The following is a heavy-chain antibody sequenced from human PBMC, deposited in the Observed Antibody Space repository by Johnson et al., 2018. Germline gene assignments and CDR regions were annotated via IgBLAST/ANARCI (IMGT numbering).Heavy chain of an antibody. D-gene: IGHD6-19*01. CDR2: ISYDGSNK. Sequence: QVQLVESGGGVVQPGRSLRLSSAASGFTFSSYGMPWVRQAPGKGLTWVAGISYDGSNKYYADSLKGRVTLSRDNAQKTMYLQMNSLRAEDTSVYYGAKVTAEQWLVFAFDIWGQGTMVTVSS. V-gene: IGHV3-30*18. CDR1: GFTFSSYG. CDR3: AKVTAEQWLVFAFDI. J-gene: IGHJ3*02.